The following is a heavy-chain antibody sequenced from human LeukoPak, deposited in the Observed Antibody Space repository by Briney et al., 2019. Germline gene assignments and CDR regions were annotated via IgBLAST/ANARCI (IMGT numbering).Heavy chain of an antibody. Sequence: PGGSLRLSCAASGFTFSNYAMNWVRQAPGKGLEWVAVISYDGSNKYYADSVKGRFTISRDNSKNTLYLQMNSLRAEDTAVYYCARPYDSSGYYPGLWGQGTLVTVSS. CDR2: ISYDGSNK. D-gene: IGHD3-22*01. V-gene: IGHV3-30*04. CDR3: ARPYDSSGYYPGL. CDR1: GFTFSNYA. J-gene: IGHJ4*02.